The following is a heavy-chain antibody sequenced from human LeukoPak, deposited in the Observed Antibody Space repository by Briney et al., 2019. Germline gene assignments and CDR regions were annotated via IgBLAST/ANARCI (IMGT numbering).Heavy chain of an antibody. D-gene: IGHD5/OR15-5a*01. V-gene: IGHV1-69*05. CDR1: GGTFSSYA. CDR2: IIPIFGTV. Sequence: ASVKVSCKASGGTFSSYAISWVRQAPGQGLEWMGGIIPIFGTVNYAQKFQGRVTITTDESTSTAYMELSSLRSEDTAVYYCARDSLIFSDSLDYYMDVWGKGTTVTVSS. J-gene: IGHJ6*03. CDR3: ARDSLIFSDSLDYYMDV.